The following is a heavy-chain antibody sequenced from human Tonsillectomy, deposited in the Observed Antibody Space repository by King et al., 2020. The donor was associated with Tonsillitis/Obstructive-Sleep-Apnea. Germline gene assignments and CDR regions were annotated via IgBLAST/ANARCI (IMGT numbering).Heavy chain of an antibody. J-gene: IGHJ6*03. CDR2: IYWDDDK. CDR3: ARYYYGSGSYYNPSYYYYHMDV. V-gene: IGHV2-5*02. CDR1: GFSLSTSGVG. Sequence: TLKESGPTLVKPTQTLTLTCTFSGFSLSTSGVGVGWIRQPPGKALECLALIYWDDDKRYIPSLKSMLTITKDTPKNQLVLTSTNMDPADTATYYCARYYYGSGSYYNPSYYYYHMDVWGIGTTVTVSS. D-gene: IGHD3-10*01.